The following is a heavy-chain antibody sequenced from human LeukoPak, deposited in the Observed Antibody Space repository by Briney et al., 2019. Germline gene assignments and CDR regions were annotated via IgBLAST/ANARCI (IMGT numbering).Heavy chain of an antibody. V-gene: IGHV3-23*01. Sequence: GGSLRLSCAASGFTFSICAMSWVRQAPGKGLEWVSSIGSTDIYYADSVKGRFTVSRDNSKNTLYLQLNSLRAEDSAVYYCAKDAISGNSIRDYFAYRGQGALVTVSS. CDR1: GFTFSICA. CDR3: AKDAISGNSIRDYFAY. D-gene: IGHD1-7*01. J-gene: IGHJ4*02. CDR2: IGSTDI.